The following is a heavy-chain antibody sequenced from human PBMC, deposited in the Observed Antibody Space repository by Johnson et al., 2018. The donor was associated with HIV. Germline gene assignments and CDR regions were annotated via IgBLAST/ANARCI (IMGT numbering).Heavy chain of an antibody. Sequence: VQLVESGGGVVQPGGSLRLSCAASGFTFSSYAMHWVRQAPGKGLEWVAVISYDGSNKYYADSVKGRFTISRDNSKNTLYLQMNSLRVEDTAVYYCARVGYYVDAFDIWGQGTVVTVSS. J-gene: IGHJ3*02. CDR1: GFTFSSYA. D-gene: IGHD3-22*01. CDR3: ARVGYYVDAFDI. V-gene: IGHV3-30*04. CDR2: ISYDGSNK.